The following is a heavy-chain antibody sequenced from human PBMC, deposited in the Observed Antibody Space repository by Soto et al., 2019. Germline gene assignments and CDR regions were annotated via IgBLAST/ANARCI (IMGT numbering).Heavy chain of an antibody. J-gene: IGHJ5*02. CDR3: ARNRADSSGYSPRTAKFDL. CDR2: IKQDGSEK. D-gene: IGHD3-22*01. CDR1: GFTFSSYW. V-gene: IGHV3-7*03. Sequence: EVQLVESGGGLVQPGGSLRLSCAASGFTFSSYWMSWVRQAPGKWLEWVANIKQDGSEKYYVDSVKGRFTISRDTPKNSLYLQMHSLRAEDTAVYYCARNRADSSGYSPRTAKFDLWGQGNLVT.